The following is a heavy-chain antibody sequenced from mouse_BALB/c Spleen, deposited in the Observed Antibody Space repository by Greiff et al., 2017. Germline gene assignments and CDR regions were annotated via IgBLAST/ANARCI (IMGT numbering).Heavy chain of an antibody. V-gene: IGHV1S22*01. CDR3: TRIYDGPWFAY. Sequence: LQQPGSELVRPGASVKLSCKASGYTFTSYWMHWVKLRPGQGLEWIGNIYPGSGSTNYDEKFKSKATLTVDTSSSTAYMQLSSLTSEDSAVYYCTRIYDGPWFAYWGQGTLVTVSA. D-gene: IGHD2-3*01. CDR1: GYTFTSYW. CDR2: IYPGSGST. J-gene: IGHJ3*01.